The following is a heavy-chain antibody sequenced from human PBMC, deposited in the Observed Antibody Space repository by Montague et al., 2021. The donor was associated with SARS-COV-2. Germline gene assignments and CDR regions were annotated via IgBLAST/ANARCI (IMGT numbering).Heavy chain of an antibody. CDR2: IYYIGGT. CDR3: AREVEVGDYFKGFEI. Sequence: SETLSLTCTVSGGSLNNYYWNWIRQPPGKRLEWIGYIYYIGGTNXNPSLESRVTISVDTSKNQFSLKLNSVTAADTAVYFCAREVEVGDYFKGFEIWGRGTMVTVSS. CDR1: GGSLNNYY. D-gene: IGHD4-17*01. V-gene: IGHV4-4*08. J-gene: IGHJ3*02.